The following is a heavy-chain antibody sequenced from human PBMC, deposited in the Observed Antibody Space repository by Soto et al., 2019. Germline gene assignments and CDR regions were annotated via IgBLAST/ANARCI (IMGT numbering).Heavy chain of an antibody. Sequence: SETLALTCTVSGGSISSYYWSWIRQPPGKGLEWIGYIYHSGSTYYNPSLKSRVTISVDRSKNQFSLKLSSVTAADTAVYYCAAGGGLPRYYWGQGTLVTVS. V-gene: IGHV4-59*04. CDR3: AAGGGLPRYY. CDR1: GGSISSYY. CDR2: IYHSGST. J-gene: IGHJ4*02. D-gene: IGHD5-12*01.